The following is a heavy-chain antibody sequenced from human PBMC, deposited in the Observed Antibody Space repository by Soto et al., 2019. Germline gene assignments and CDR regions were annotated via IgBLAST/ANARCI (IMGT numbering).Heavy chain of an antibody. J-gene: IGHJ3*02. Sequence: GGSLRLSCAASGFTFSSYGMHWVRQAPGKGLEWVAVISYDGSNKYYADSVKGRFTISSDNSKNTLYLQMNSLRAEDTAVYYCYTYYYDSSGPYQDAFDIWGQGTMVTVS. CDR1: GFTFSSYG. CDR3: YTYYYDSSGPYQDAFDI. D-gene: IGHD3-22*01. CDR2: ISYDGSNK. V-gene: IGHV3-30*03.